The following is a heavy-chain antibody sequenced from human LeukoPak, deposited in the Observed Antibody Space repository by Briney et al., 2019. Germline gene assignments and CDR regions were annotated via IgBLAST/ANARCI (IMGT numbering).Heavy chain of an antibody. CDR2: ISAYNGNT. CDR3: ARDLSTYYDFWSGYPDDAFDN. Sequence: ASVKVSCKASGYTFTSYYMHWVRQAPGQGLEWMGWISAYNGNTNYAQKLQGRVTMTTDTSTSTAYMELRSLRSDDTAVYYCARDLSTYYDFWSGYPDDAFDNWGQGTMVTVSS. D-gene: IGHD3-3*01. V-gene: IGHV1-18*04. J-gene: IGHJ3*02. CDR1: GYTFTSYY.